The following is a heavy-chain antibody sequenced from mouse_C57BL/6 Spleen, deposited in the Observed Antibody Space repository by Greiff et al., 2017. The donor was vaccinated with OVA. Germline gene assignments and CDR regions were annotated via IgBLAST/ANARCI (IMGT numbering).Heavy chain of an antibody. CDR1: GYAFTNYL. Sequence: QVQLKESGAELVRPGTSVKVSCKASGYAFTNYLIEWVKRRPGQGLEWIGVINPGSGGTNYNEKFKGKATLTADKSSSTAYMQLSSLTSEDSAVYFCARGNYYGSSCYFDYWGQGTTLTVSS. CDR3: ARGNYYGSSCYFDY. D-gene: IGHD1-1*01. J-gene: IGHJ2*01. V-gene: IGHV1-54*01. CDR2: INPGSGGT.